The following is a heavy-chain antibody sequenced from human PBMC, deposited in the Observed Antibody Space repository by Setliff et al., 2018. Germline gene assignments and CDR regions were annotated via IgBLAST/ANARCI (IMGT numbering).Heavy chain of an antibody. V-gene: IGHV3-21*01. CDR1: GFTFSSYA. Sequence: GGSLRLSCAASGFTFSSYAMSWVRQAPGKGLEWVSAISSSSSYIYYADSVKGRFTISRDNAKNSLYLQMNSLRAEDTAVYYCAREGLTGYSSGWYFDYYYGMDVWGQGTTVTVSS. J-gene: IGHJ6*02. CDR2: ISSSSSYI. CDR3: AREGLTGYSSGWYFDYYYGMDV. D-gene: IGHD6-19*01.